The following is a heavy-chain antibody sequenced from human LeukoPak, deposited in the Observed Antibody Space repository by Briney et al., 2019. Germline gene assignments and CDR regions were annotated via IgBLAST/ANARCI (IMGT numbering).Heavy chain of an antibody. CDR1: GFTFSSYA. D-gene: IGHD5-18*01. Sequence: PGGSLRHSCAASGFTFSSYAMSWVRQAPGKGLEWVSGISGSGGNTYYADSVKGRFTISRANSKNTLYLQMNSLRAGDTAVYYCAKISRGYSYGPSDYWGQGTLVTVSS. CDR3: AKISRGYSYGPSDY. CDR2: ISGSGGNT. V-gene: IGHV3-23*01. J-gene: IGHJ4*02.